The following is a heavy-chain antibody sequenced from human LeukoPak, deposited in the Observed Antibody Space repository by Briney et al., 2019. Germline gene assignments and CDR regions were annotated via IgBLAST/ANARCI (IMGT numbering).Heavy chain of an antibody. CDR1: GYTFTSYA. Sequence: ASVKVSCKASGYTFTSYAMHWVRQAPGQRLEWMGWINAGNGNTKYSQKFQGRVTMTTDTSTSTAYMELRSLRSDDTAVYYCARVRVLLCNYYFDYWGQGTLVTVSS. J-gene: IGHJ4*02. D-gene: IGHD3-10*02. V-gene: IGHV1-3*01. CDR3: ARVRVLLCNYYFDY. CDR2: INAGNGNT.